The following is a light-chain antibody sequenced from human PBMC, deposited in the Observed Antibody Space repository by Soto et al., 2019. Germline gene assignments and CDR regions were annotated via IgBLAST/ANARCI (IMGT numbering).Light chain of an antibody. CDR1: QSVSSSY. Sequence: EIVLTQSPGTLSLSPGERATLSCRASQSVSSSYLAWYQQKPGQAPRLLLYGASSRATGIPDRFSGSGSGTDFTLTISRLEPEDFAVYYCQQYGSSPCTFGPGTKVDIK. CDR3: QQYGSSPCT. V-gene: IGKV3-20*01. CDR2: GAS. J-gene: IGKJ3*01.